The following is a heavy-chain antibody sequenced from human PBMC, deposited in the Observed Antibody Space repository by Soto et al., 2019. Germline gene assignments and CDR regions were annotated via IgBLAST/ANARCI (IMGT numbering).Heavy chain of an antibody. D-gene: IGHD4-17*01. V-gene: IGHV1-46*01. CDR2: INPSGGST. Sequence: QVQLVQSGAEVKKPGASVKVSCKASGYTFTSYYMHWVRQAPGQGLEWMGIINPSGGSTTYAQKFQGRLTMTRDTSTSTVYMELSSLRSEDTAVYYCARERGAYGDFDYWGQGTLVTVSS. CDR1: GYTFTSYY. CDR3: ARERGAYGDFDY. J-gene: IGHJ4*02.